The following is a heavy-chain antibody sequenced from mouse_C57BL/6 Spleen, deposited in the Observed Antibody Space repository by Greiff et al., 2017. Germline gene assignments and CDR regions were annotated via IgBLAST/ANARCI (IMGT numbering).Heavy chain of an antibody. Sequence: EVKLQESGPGLVKPSQSLSLTCSVTGYSITSGYYWNWIRQFPGNKLEWMGYISYDGSNNYNPSLKNRISITRDTSKNQFFLKLNSVTTEDTATYYCARRDYSKGGLYAMDYWGQGTSVTVSS. CDR2: ISYDGSN. CDR1: GYSITSGYY. V-gene: IGHV3-6*01. D-gene: IGHD2-5*01. J-gene: IGHJ4*01. CDR3: ARRDYSKGGLYAMDY.